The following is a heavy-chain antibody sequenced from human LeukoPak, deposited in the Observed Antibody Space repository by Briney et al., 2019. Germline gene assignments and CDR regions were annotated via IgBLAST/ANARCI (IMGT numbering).Heavy chain of an antibody. CDR2: INHSGST. V-gene: IGHV4-34*01. Sequence: SETLSLTCAVYGGSFSGYYWSWIRQPPGKGLEWIGEINHSGSTNNNPSLKSRVTISVDTSKNQFSLKLSSVTAADTAVYYCARERHYDSSGYYYGYYYYMDVWGKGTTVTVSS. CDR1: GGSFSGYY. D-gene: IGHD3-22*01. J-gene: IGHJ6*03. CDR3: ARERHYDSSGYYYGYYYYMDV.